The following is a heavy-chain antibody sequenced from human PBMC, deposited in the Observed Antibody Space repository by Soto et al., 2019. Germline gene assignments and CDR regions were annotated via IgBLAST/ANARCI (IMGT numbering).Heavy chain of an antibody. V-gene: IGHV3-53*01. J-gene: IGHJ4*02. CDR3: AKATRGGAATLIRDY. D-gene: IGHD6-13*01. CDR2: IYSGGST. CDR1: GFTVSSNY. Sequence: PGGSLRLSCAASGFTVSSNYMSWVRQAPGKGLEWVSVIYSGGSTYYADSVKGRFTISRDNSKNTLYLQMNSLRAEDTAVYYCAKATRGGAATLIRDYWGQGTLVTVSS.